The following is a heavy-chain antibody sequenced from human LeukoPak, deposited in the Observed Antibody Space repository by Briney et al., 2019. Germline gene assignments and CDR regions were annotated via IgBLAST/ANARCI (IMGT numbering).Heavy chain of an antibody. D-gene: IGHD3-22*01. J-gene: IGHJ1*01. CDR3: ASWGSGYYFSRYFQH. CDR2: ISSSSSYI. CDR1: GFTFSSYS. Sequence: GGSLRLSCAASGFTFSSYSMNWVRQAPGKGLGWVSSISSSSSYIYYADSVKGRFTISRDNAKNSLYLQMNSLRAEDTAVYYCASWGSGYYFSRYFQHWGQGTLVTVSS. V-gene: IGHV3-21*01.